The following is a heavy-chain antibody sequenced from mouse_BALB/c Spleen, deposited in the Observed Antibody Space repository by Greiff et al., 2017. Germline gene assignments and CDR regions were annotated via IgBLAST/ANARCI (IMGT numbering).Heavy chain of an antibody. CDR3: AREGHSYYFDY. V-gene: IGHV5-9-4*01. J-gene: IGHJ2*03. CDR1: GFTFSSYA. Sequence: EVQLQESGGGLVKPGGSLKLSCAASGFTFSSYAMSWVRQSPEKRLEWVAEISSGGSYTYYPDTVTGRFTISRDNAKNTLYLEMSSLRSKDTAMYYCAREGHSYYFDYWGQGTSLTVSS. D-gene: IGHD6-1*01. CDR2: ISSGGSYT.